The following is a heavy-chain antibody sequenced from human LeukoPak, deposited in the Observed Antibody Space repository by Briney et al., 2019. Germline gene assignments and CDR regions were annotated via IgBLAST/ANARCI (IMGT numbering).Heavy chain of an antibody. CDR1: GGSISSYY. CDR3: AGEDSGYDYRYYGMDV. Sequence: SETLSLTCTVSGGSISSYYWSWIRQPAGKGLEWIGRIYTSGSTNYNPSLKSRVTMSVDTSKNQFSLKLSSVTAADTAVYYCAGEDSGYDYRYYGMDVWGQGTTVTVSS. D-gene: IGHD5-12*01. J-gene: IGHJ6*02. V-gene: IGHV4-4*07. CDR2: IYTSGST.